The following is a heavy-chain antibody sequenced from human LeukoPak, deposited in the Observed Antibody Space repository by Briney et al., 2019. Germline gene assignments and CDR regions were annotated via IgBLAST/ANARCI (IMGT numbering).Heavy chain of an antibody. V-gene: IGHV3-15*01. Sequence: GSLRLSCAASGFTFSNAWMSWVRQAPGKGLEWVGRIKSKTDGGTTDYAAPVKGRFTISRDDSKNTLYLQMNSLKTEDTAVYYCTTEQYYDFWSGYLFKDYWGQGTLVTVSS. J-gene: IGHJ4*02. CDR3: TTEQYYDFWSGYLFKDY. D-gene: IGHD3-3*01. CDR1: GFTFSNAW. CDR2: IKSKTDGGTT.